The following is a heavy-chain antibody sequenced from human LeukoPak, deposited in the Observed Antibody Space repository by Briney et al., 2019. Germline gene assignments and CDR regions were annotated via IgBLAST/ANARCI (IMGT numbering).Heavy chain of an antibody. CDR2: IYYSGST. J-gene: IGHJ4*02. Sequence: PSETLSLTCTVSGGSISSSSYYWGWIRQPPGKGLEWIGSIYYSGSTYYNPSLKSRVTISVDTSKNQFSLKLSSVTAADTAVYYCAGPQVTPLDYWGQGTLLTVSS. CDR3: AGPQVTPLDY. CDR1: GGSISSSSYY. D-gene: IGHD4-23*01. V-gene: IGHV4-39*01.